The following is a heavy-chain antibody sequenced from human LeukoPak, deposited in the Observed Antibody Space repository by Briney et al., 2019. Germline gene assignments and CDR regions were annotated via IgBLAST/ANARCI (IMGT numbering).Heavy chain of an antibody. CDR1: GGSLSSYY. V-gene: IGHV4-59*08. CDR3: ARRKPYSNSYYMDV. CDR2: IYYSGST. D-gene: IGHD4-11*01. Sequence: PPETPSLTCTVPGGSLSSYYWSWICHPPEKGLERMGYIYYSGSTNYNPSLKSRVTISVDTSKNQFSLKLSSVTAADTAVYYCARRKPYSNSYYMDVWGKGTTVTVSS. J-gene: IGHJ6*03.